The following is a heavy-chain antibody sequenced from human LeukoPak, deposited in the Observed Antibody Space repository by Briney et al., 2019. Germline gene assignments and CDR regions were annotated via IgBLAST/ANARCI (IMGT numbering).Heavy chain of an antibody. D-gene: IGHD3-22*01. Sequence: ASVKVSCKTSGYTFTYFGITWVRQAPGQGLEWMGWISTYNGNAKYAQNLQGRVTMTTDTSTSTAYMELRSLRSDDTAVYYCARKYYYDNWFDPWGQGTLVTVSS. CDR1: GYTFTYFG. J-gene: IGHJ5*02. CDR3: ARKYYYDNWFDP. CDR2: ISTYNGNA. V-gene: IGHV1-18*01.